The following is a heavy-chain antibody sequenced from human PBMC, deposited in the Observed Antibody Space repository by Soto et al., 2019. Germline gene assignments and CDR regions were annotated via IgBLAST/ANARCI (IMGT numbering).Heavy chain of an antibody. V-gene: IGHV3-9*01. CDR2: ISWNSGSI. CDR1: GFTFDDYA. J-gene: IGHJ3*02. D-gene: IGHD1-26*01. CDR3: AKLGSGAFDI. Sequence: EVQLVESGGGLVQPGRSLRLSCAASGFTFDDYAMHWVRQAPGKGLEWVSGISWNSGSIGYADSVKGRFTIYRDNAKNTLYRQMNSLRAEDTALYYCAKLGSGAFDIWGQGTMVTVSS.